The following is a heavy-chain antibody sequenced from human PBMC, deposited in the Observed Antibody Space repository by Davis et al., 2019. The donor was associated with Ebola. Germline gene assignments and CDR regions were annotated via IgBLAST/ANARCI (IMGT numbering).Heavy chain of an antibody. J-gene: IGHJ4*02. V-gene: IGHV4-59*08. Sequence: MPSETLSLTCTVSGGSISSYYWSWIRQPPGKGLEWIGYIYYSGSTNYNPSLKSRVTISVDTSKNQFSLKLSSVTAADTAVYYCARSSGIALYYFDYWGQGTLVTVSS. CDR3: ARSSGIALYYFDY. CDR1: GGSISSYY. CDR2: IYYSGST. D-gene: IGHD1-26*01.